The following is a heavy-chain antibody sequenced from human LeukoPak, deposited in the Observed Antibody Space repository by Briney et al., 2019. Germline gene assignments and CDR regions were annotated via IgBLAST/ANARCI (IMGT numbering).Heavy chain of an antibody. CDR3: ARAAPPEYCSSTSCYHYYYYYMDV. CDR2: ISAYNGNT. CDR1: GYTFTSYG. V-gene: IGHV1-18*01. D-gene: IGHD2-2*01. J-gene: IGHJ6*03. Sequence: ASVKVSCKASGYTFTSYGITWVRQAPGQGLEWMGCISAYNGNTNYAQKFQGRVTMTRNTSISTAYMELSSLRSEDTAVYYCARAAPPEYCSSTSCYHYYYYYMDVWGKGTTVTISS.